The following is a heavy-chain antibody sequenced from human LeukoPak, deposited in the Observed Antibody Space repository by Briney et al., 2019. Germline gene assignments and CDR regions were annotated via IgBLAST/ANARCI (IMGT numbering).Heavy chain of an antibody. CDR1: GFTFSSYS. Sequence: GGSLRLSCAASGFTFSSYSMNWVRQAPGKGLEWVSSISSSSLYIYYADSVKGRFTISRDNAKNSLYLQMNSLRAEDTAVYYCARGSWNGDHFDYWGQGTLVTVSS. V-gene: IGHV3-21*01. J-gene: IGHJ4*02. D-gene: IGHD1-1*01. CDR3: ARGSWNGDHFDY. CDR2: ISSSSLYI.